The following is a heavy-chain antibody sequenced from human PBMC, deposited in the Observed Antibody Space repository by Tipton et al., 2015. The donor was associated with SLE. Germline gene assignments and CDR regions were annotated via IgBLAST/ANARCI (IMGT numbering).Heavy chain of an antibody. CDR2: ISNEGSNK. V-gene: IGHV3-30*04. CDR3: ARDQTTVTGIFDF. Sequence: TLRLSCAASGFTFSSYAMHWVRQAPGKGLEWVAVISNEGSNKNYADSVKGRFTISRDNSKNTLYLQMNSLRAEDTAVYYCARDQTTVTGIFDFWGQGTLVTVSS. J-gene: IGHJ4*02. CDR1: GFTFSSYA. D-gene: IGHD6-19*01.